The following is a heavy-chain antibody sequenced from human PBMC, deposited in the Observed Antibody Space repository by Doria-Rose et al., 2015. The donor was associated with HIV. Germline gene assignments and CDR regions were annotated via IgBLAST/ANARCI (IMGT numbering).Heavy chain of an antibody. CDR2: ISSSSEYI. CDR3: ARDYYDSGGYYRD. V-gene: IGHV3-21*03. J-gene: IGHJ4*02. D-gene: IGHD3-22*01. Sequence: ESGGGLVKPGGSLRLSCAASGFTFSRYSMNWVRQAPGKGLEWVSSISSSSEYIYYVDSVQGRFTISRDIAKNSVYLQMTSLRTEDTAVYYRARDYYDSGGYYRDWGQGTLVTVSS. CDR1: GFTFSRYS.